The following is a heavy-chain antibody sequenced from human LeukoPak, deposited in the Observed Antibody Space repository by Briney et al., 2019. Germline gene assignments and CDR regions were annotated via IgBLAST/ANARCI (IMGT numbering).Heavy chain of an antibody. Sequence: ASVKVSCKASGYTFTSYYMHWVRQARGQGLEWMGIINPSGGSTSYAQRFQGRVTMTRDTSTSTVYMELSSLRSEDTAVYYCARGGATYDFSLYGMDVWGQGTTVTVSS. J-gene: IGHJ6*02. CDR2: INPSGGST. CDR1: GYTFTSYY. V-gene: IGHV1-46*01. CDR3: ARGGATYDFSLYGMDV. D-gene: IGHD3-3*01.